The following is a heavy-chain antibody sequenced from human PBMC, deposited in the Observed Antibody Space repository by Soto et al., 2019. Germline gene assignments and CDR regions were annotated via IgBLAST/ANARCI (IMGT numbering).Heavy chain of an antibody. V-gene: IGHV3-30*03. CDR1: GFTFSSYG. CDR3: ATCPYCSGGSCYSVWYYYYGMDV. CDR2: ISYDGSNK. D-gene: IGHD2-15*01. J-gene: IGHJ6*02. Sequence: GGSLRLSWAASGFTFSSYGMHWVRQAPGKGLEWVAVISYDGSNKYYADSVKGRFTISRDNSKNTLYLQMNSLRAEDTAVYYCATCPYCSGGSCYSVWYYYYGMDVRGHGPTITGSX.